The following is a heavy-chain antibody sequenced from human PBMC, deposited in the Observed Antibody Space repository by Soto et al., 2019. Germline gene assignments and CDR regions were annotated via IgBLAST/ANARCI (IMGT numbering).Heavy chain of an antibody. V-gene: IGHV3-53*01. D-gene: IGHD6-19*01. Sequence: EVQLVESGGGLIQPGESLRLSCAASGFTVSISYMSWVRQAPGKGLEWVSTIYRDGSTYYADSVEGRFTISRDNSENTLYLQMNSLRSADTAAYYCARGKGIGWYGSAADLGQGTVVTVSS. CDR2: IYRDGST. CDR3: ARGKGIGWYGSAAD. J-gene: IGHJ1*01. CDR1: GFTVSISY.